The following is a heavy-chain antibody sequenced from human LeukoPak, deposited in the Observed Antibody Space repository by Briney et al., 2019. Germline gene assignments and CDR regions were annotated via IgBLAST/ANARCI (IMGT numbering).Heavy chain of an antibody. J-gene: IGHJ4*02. Sequence: EWVSAISGSGGSTYYADSVKGRFTISRDNSKNTLYLQMNSLRAEDTAVYYCAKDWSGSYAYWGQGTLVTVSS. CDR3: AKDWSGSYAY. CDR2: ISGSGGST. D-gene: IGHD1-26*01. V-gene: IGHV3-23*01.